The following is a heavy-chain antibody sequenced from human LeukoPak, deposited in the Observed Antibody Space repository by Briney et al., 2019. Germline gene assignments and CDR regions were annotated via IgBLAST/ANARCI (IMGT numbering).Heavy chain of an antibody. D-gene: IGHD1-14*01. CDR1: GFTFSSCA. J-gene: IGHJ4*02. V-gene: IGHV3-30*04. CDR2: ISYDGSNK. Sequence: GRSLRLSCAASGFTFSSCAMHWVRQAPGKGLEWVAVISYDGSNKYYADSVKGRFTISRDNSKNTLYLQMNSLRAEDTAVYYCARAPEDYFDYWGQGTLVTVSS. CDR3: ARAPEDYFDY.